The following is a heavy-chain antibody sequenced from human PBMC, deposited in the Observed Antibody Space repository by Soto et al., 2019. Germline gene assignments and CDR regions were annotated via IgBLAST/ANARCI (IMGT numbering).Heavy chain of an antibody. V-gene: IGHV1-69*13. Sequence: SVKVSCKASGGTFSSYAISWVRQAPGQGLEWTGGIIPIFGTANYAQKFQGRVTITADESTSTAYMELSSLRSEDTAVYYCARAGNSGYDNSVYFDDWGQGTLVTVSS. CDR3: ARAGNSGYDNSVYFDD. CDR1: GGTFSSYA. CDR2: IIPIFGTA. D-gene: IGHD5-12*01. J-gene: IGHJ4*02.